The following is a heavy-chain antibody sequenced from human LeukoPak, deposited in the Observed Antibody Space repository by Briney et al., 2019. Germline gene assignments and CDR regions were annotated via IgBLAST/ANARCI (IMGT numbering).Heavy chain of an antibody. CDR2: ISGSGGST. D-gene: IGHD6-19*01. V-gene: IGHV3-23*01. J-gene: IGHJ4*02. Sequence: GGSLRLSCAASGFTSSSYAMSWVRQAPGKGLEWVSAISGSGGSTYYADSVKGRFTISRDNSKNTLYLQMNSLRAEDTAVYYCAKASDSSGWYASFDYWGQGTLVTVSS. CDR1: GFTSSSYA. CDR3: AKASDSSGWYASFDY.